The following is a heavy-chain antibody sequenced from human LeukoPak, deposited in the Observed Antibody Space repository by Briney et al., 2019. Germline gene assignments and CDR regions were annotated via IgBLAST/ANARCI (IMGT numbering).Heavy chain of an antibody. J-gene: IGHJ6*02. CDR2: IYYSGST. V-gene: IGHV4-61*01. CDR1: GGSVNSGSYY. D-gene: IGHD1-7*01. CDR3: ARDNWNYGSSMDV. Sequence: SETLSLTCTVSGGSVNSGSYYWNWIRQPPGKGLEWIGYIYYSGSTNYNPSLKSRVTISVDTSKNQFSLKLSSVTAADTAVYYCARDNWNYGSSMDVWGQGTTVTVSS.